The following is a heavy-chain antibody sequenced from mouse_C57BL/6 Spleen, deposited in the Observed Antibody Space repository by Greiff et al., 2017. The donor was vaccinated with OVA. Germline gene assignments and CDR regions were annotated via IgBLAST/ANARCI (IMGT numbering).Heavy chain of an antibody. D-gene: IGHD2-4*01. Sequence: VQLQQSGPELVKPGASVKIPCKASGYTFTDYNMDWVKQSHGKSLEWIGDINPNNGGTIYNQKFKGKATLTVDKSSSTAYMELRSLTSEDTAVYYCARRDYDYDDYYAMDYWGQGTSVTVSS. CDR1: GYTFTDYN. CDR2: INPNNGGT. J-gene: IGHJ4*01. CDR3: ARRDYDYDDYYAMDY. V-gene: IGHV1-18*01.